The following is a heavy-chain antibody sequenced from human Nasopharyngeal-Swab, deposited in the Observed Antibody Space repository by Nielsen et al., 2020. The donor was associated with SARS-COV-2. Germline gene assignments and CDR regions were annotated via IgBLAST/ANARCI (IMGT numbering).Heavy chain of an antibody. J-gene: IGHJ4*02. Sequence: PGKGLEWIGSFYHSGSTYYNPSLKSRVTISVDTSKNQFSLKLSSVTAADTAVYYCARDGYGDYGIDYWGQGTLVTVSS. V-gene: IGHV4-38-2*02. CDR2: FYHSGST. D-gene: IGHD4-17*01. CDR3: ARDGYGDYGIDY.